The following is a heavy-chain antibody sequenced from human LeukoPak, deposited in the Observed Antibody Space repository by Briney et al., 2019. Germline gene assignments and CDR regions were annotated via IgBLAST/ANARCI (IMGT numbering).Heavy chain of an antibody. D-gene: IGHD2-21*02. CDR2: ISYSGTT. V-gene: IGHV4-39*01. CDR3: ASRLVTKYFDY. J-gene: IGHJ4*02. CDR1: GGSISSSSYH. Sequence: PSETPSLTCTVPGGSISSSSYHWGWVRQPPGKGLEWIGSISYSGTTYYNPSLNSRVTIFGDTSKNQFSLRLSSVTAADTAVYYCASRLVTKYFDYWGQGTPVTVSS.